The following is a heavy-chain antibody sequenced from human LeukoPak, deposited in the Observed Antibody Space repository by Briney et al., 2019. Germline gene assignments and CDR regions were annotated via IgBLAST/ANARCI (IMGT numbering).Heavy chain of an antibody. J-gene: IGHJ4*02. V-gene: IGHV4-34*01. CDR1: GGSFSGCN. Sequence: SETLSLTCAVYGGSFSGCNWSWIRRPPGKGLEWIGEINHSGSTNYNPSLKSRVTISVDTSKNQFSLKLSSVTAADTAVYYCARSPYYYGSGSYYCYFDYWGQGTLVTVSS. CDR3: ARSPYYYGSGSYYCYFDY. CDR2: INHSGST. D-gene: IGHD3-10*01.